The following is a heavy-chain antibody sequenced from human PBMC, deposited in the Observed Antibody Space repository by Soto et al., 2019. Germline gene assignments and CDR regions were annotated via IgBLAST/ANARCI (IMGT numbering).Heavy chain of an antibody. CDR1: GYTFTSYD. Sequence: QVQLVQSGAEVKKPGASVKVSCKASGYTFTSYDMHWVRQAPGQRPEWMGWINAGNGNARYSQEFQGRVTITRDTSASTAYMELSSLRSEDTAVYYCAREPTGSGSFDYWGQGTPVTVSS. CDR3: AREPTGSGSFDY. V-gene: IGHV1-3*01. CDR2: INAGNGNA. J-gene: IGHJ4*02. D-gene: IGHD3-10*01.